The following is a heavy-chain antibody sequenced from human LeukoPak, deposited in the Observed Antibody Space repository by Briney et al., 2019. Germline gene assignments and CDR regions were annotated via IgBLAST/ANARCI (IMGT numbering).Heavy chain of an antibody. D-gene: IGHD3-9*01. CDR2: FDPEDGET. J-gene: IGHJ4*02. CDR1: GYTLTELS. CDR3: ATIHYDILTGYTPFDY. V-gene: IGHV1-24*01. Sequence: ASVKVSCKVSGYTLTELSMHWVRRAPGKGLEWMGGFDPEDGETIYAQKFQGRVTMTEDTSTDTTYMELSSLRSEDTAVYYCATIHYDILTGYTPFDYWGQGTLVTVSS.